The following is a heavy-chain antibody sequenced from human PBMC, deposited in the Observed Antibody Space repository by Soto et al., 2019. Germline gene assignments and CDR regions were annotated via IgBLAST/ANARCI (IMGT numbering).Heavy chain of an antibody. D-gene: IGHD1-26*01. CDR2: INSRSSSI. V-gene: IGHV3-48*02. CDR1: GFTLSDYS. Sequence: PGGSLRLSCVVSGFTLSDYSMNWVRQATGKGLEWVSYINSRSSSIYYADSVKGRFTISRDNANNSLYLQMNSLRDEDTAVYYCAREPPGGSYTFDYWGQGTLVTVSS. CDR3: AREPPGGSYTFDY. J-gene: IGHJ4*02.